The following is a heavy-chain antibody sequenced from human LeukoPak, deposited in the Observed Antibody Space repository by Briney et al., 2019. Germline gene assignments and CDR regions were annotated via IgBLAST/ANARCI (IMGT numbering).Heavy chain of an antibody. Sequence: GGSLRLSCAASGFTFSSYSMNWVRQAPGKGLEWVSYISDSGDTIYSADSVKGRFTISRDNAKNSLYLQMNSLRAEDTAVYYCAREVGPIDYWGQGTLVTVSS. CDR1: GFTFSSYS. CDR3: AREVGPIDY. D-gene: IGHD1-26*01. CDR2: ISDSGDTI. J-gene: IGHJ4*02. V-gene: IGHV3-48*04.